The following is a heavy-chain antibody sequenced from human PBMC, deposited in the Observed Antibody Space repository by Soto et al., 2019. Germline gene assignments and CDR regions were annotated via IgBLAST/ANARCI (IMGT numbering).Heavy chain of an antibody. CDR1: GFTFSSYG. D-gene: IGHD3-9*01. Sequence: GGSLRLSCAASGFTFSSYGMHWVRQAPGKGLEWVAVISYDGSNKYYADSVKGRFTISRDNSKNTLYLQMNSLRAEDTAVYYCAKGGYYDILTGYGFDYWGQGTLVTVSS. CDR2: ISYDGSNK. J-gene: IGHJ4*02. CDR3: AKGGYYDILTGYGFDY. V-gene: IGHV3-30*18.